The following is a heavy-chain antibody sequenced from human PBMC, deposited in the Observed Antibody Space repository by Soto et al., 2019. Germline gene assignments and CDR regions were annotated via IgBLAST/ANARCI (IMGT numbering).Heavy chain of an antibody. V-gene: IGHV3-23*01. Sequence: EVQLLESGGGLVQPGGSLRVSCAASGFAFNIYAMSWVRQAPGKGLEWVSVISGSADSTNYADSVKGRFTISRDNSKNTVYLQMNSLRVEDTAVYYCAKGLGFSSSSWFDPWGQGTLVTVSS. CDR3: AKGLGFSSSSWFDP. CDR2: ISGSADST. CDR1: GFAFNIYA. J-gene: IGHJ5*02. D-gene: IGHD6-6*01.